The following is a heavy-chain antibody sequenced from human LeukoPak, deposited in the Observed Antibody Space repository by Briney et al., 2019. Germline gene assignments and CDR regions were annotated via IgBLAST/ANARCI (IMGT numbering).Heavy chain of an antibody. D-gene: IGHD6-13*01. CDR2: VYYSGST. J-gene: IGHJ5*02. V-gene: IGHV4-59*08. CDR3: ARHYSSSWTNNYNWFDP. Sequence: SETLSLTCSVSGGSFEHYFWSWIRQPPGKGLEWIGYVYYSGSTDYSPSLKSRVTISVDTSKNQFSLRLSSVTAADTAVYYCARHYSSSWTNNYNWFDPWGQGTLVTVSS. CDR1: GGSFEHYF.